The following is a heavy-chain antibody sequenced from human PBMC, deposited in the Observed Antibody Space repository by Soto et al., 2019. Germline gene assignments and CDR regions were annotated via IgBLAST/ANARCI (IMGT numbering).Heavy chain of an antibody. CDR2: IYYSGTT. D-gene: IGHD2-8*01. J-gene: IGHJ3*02. CDR3: ASRLTEATTTGDGVDI. V-gene: IGHV4-59*01. CDR1: NGSISSYY. Sequence: QVQLQESGPGLVKPSETLSLTCTVSNGSISSYYWSWIRQPPGKGLEWIGFIYYSGTTNYNPSLRSRVTISVDTSKNQHSLKLSSVTPPDTAVYYCASRLTEATTTGDGVDIWGHGTMVTVSS.